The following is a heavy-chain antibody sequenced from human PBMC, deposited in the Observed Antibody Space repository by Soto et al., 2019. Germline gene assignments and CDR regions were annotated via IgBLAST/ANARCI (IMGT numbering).Heavy chain of an antibody. CDR1: GFTFSSYA. CDR3: AKDLLVAGLENYYYYMDV. V-gene: IGHV3-23*01. J-gene: IGHJ6*03. Sequence: EVQLLESGGGLVQPGGSLRLSCAASGFTFSSYAMSWVRQAPGKGLEWVSAISGSGGSTYYADSVKGRFTISRDNSKNKLYLQMNSQRAEDTAVYYCAKDLLVAGLENYYYYMDVWGKGTTVTVSS. CDR2: ISGSGGST. D-gene: IGHD6-19*01.